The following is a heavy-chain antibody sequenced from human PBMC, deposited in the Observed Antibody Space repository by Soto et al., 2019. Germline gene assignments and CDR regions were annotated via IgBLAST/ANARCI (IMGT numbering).Heavy chain of an antibody. CDR2: IDWNDDK. D-gene: IGHD2-21*01. Sequence: SGPTLVNPTQTLTLTCTISGFSLSTDGMCVSWIRQPPGEALEWLARIDWNDDKYYSTSLKTRLTISKDTSKNQAVLTMTKLDPADTATYYCARVWWFGEKEYFQNWGQGTLVTVSS. CDR3: ARVWWFGEKEYFQN. J-gene: IGHJ1*01. V-gene: IGHV2-70*11. CDR1: GFSLSTDGMC.